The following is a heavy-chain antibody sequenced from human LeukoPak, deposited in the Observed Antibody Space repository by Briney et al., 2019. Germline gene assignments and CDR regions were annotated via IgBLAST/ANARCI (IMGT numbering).Heavy chain of an antibody. J-gene: IGHJ6*03. CDR1: GYTFTVYY. V-gene: IGHV1-2*02. CDR3: ARSHVWLGMDV. CDR2: VNLDRGGT. D-gene: IGHD6-19*01. Sequence: ASVKVSCKASGYTFTVYYIHWVRQAPGQGLEWMGWVNLDRGGTNYAQKLQGRVTMTRDMSISTAYMELSRLKFDDTAVYYCARSHVWLGMDVWGKGTTVTVSS.